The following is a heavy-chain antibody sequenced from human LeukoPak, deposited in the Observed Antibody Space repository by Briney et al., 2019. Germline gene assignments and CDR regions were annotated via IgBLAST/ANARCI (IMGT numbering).Heavy chain of an antibody. J-gene: IGHJ4*02. CDR2: INHSGST. CDR1: GGSISSNNYF. V-gene: IGHV4-39*07. D-gene: IGHD4-17*01. CDR3: ARSRPYGDLDY. Sequence: PSETLSLTCTVSGGSISSNNYFWGWIRQPPGKGLEWIGEINHSGSTNYNPSLKSRVTISVDTSKNQFSLKLSSVTAADTAVYYCARSRPYGDLDYWGQGTLVTVSS.